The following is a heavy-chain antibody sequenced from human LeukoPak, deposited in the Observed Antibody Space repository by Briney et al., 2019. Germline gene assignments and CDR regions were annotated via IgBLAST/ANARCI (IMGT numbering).Heavy chain of an antibody. Sequence: GDSVKVSCKASGGTFSSYAISWVRQAPGQGLEWMGGIIPIFGTANYAQKFQGRVTITADESTSTAYMELSSLRSEDTAVYYCASLNSGYDLPYYFDYWGQGTLVTVSS. D-gene: IGHD5-12*01. CDR3: ASLNSGYDLPYYFDY. CDR2: IIPIFGTA. J-gene: IGHJ4*02. V-gene: IGHV1-69*13. CDR1: GGTFSSYA.